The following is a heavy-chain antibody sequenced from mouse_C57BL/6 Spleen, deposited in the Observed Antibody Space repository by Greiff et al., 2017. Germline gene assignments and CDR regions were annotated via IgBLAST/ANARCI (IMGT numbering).Heavy chain of an antibody. Sequence: QVQLKQPGAELVKPGASVKMSCKASGYTFTSYWITWVKQRPGQGLEWIGDIYPGSGSTNYNEKFKSKATLTVDTSSSTAYMQLSSLTSEDASVYYCASRSGYDYEYAMGYWGQGTSVTVAS. CDR2: IYPGSGST. CDR1: GYTFTSYW. V-gene: IGHV1-55*01. D-gene: IGHD2-4*01. CDR3: ASRSGYDYEYAMGY. J-gene: IGHJ4*01.